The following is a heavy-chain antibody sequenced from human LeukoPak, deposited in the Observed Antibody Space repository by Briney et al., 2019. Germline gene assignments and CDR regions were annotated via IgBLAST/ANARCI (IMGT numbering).Heavy chain of an antibody. CDR2: ISSSSSYI. Sequence: GGSLRLSFAASGFTFSSYSMNWVRQAPGKGLEWVSSISSSSSYIYYADSVKGGLTISRDNAKNSLYLQMNSLGAEATAVYYCARVGAVAGWGQGTLVTVSS. V-gene: IGHV3-21*01. CDR3: ARVGAVAG. CDR1: GFTFSSYS. D-gene: IGHD6-19*01. J-gene: IGHJ4*02.